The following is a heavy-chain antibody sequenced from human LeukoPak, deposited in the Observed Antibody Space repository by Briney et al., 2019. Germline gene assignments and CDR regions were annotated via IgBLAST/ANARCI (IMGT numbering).Heavy chain of an antibody. CDR1: GYSFTSYW. CDR2: IYPGDSDT. D-gene: IGHD3-22*01. CDR3: ARSSYDSRGYYYVWFDP. J-gene: IGHJ5*02. Sequence: GESLKISCKGSGYSFTSYWIGWVRQMPGKGLEWMGIIYPGDSDTRYSPSFQGQVPISADKSISTAYLQWSSLKASDTAMYYCARSSYDSRGYYYVWFDPWGQGTLVTVSS. V-gene: IGHV5-51*01.